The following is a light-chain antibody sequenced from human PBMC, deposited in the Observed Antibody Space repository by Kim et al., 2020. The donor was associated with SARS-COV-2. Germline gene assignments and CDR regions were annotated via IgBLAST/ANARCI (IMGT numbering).Light chain of an antibody. V-gene: IGLV2-14*01. CDR3: NSYTSSTTFV. CDR1: SSDIGYYNY. CDR2: DVS. J-gene: IGLJ2*01. Sequence: QSALTQPASASGSPGQSITISCTGTSSDIGYYNYVSWYQQHPGKAPKLMIYDVSNRPSGVPNRFSGSKSGNTASLTISGLQAEDEADYYCNSYTSSTTFVFGAGTQLTVL.